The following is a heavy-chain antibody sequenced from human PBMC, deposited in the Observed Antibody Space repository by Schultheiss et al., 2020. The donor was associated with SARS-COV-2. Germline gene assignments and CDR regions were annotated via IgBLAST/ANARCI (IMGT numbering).Heavy chain of an antibody. CDR1: GHTRTESS. V-gene: IGHV1-24*01. Sequence: ASVKVSCKVSGHTRTESSMHWVRQAPGKGLEWMGGFDPEDAVTIYSQKFQGRVTMTTDTSTSTAYMELRSLRSDDTAVYYCARDITIFGVVMGGMDVWGQGTTVTVSS. CDR3: ARDITIFGVVMGGMDV. CDR2: FDPEDAVT. J-gene: IGHJ6*02. D-gene: IGHD3-3*01.